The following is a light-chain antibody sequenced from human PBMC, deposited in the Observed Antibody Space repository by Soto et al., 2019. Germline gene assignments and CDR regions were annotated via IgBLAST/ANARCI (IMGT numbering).Light chain of an antibody. CDR3: QQYNSYSQLT. V-gene: IGKV1-5*01. J-gene: IGKJ4*01. Sequence: DIQMTQSPSTLSASVGDRVTITCRASQSISSWLAWYQQKPGKAPKLLIYDASSLESGVPSRFSGSGSGTEFTLPISSLQPDDFATYYCQQYNSYSQLTFGGGTKVEIK. CDR1: QSISSW. CDR2: DAS.